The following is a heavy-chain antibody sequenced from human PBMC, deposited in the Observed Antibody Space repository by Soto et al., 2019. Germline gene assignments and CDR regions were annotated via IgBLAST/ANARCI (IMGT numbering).Heavy chain of an antibody. D-gene: IGHD3-10*01. CDR1: VDTFSLDP. J-gene: IGHJ4*02. CDR2: VNPILSMS. CDR3: ATSYGSSSRAFDY. Sequence: APVKVSCKTSVDTFSLDPINCVRQKTGLGLEWMGRVNPILSMSNYAQKFQGRVTMTADKSTSTAYMELRSLRSEDTAFYYYATSYGSSSRAFDYWGKGALVTVSS. V-gene: IGHV1-69*02.